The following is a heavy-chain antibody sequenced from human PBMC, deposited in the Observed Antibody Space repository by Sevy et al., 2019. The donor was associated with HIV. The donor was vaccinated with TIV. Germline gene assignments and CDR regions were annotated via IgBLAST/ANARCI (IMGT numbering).Heavy chain of an antibody. J-gene: IGHJ6*02. CDR3: ARDSALGGVDV. Sequence: SETLSLTCTVSGGSISSYYWSWIRQPPGKGLEWIGYIYYSGSTNYNPSLKSRVTISVDTSKNQFSLKLSSVTAADTAVYSCARDSALGGVDVWGQGTTVTVSS. V-gene: IGHV4-59*01. CDR2: IYYSGST. D-gene: IGHD7-27*01. CDR1: GGSISSYY.